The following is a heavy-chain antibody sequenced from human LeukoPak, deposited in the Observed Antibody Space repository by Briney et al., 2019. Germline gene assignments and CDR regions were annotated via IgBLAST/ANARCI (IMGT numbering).Heavy chain of an antibody. Sequence: AGGSLRLSCAASGFTFSSYGMHWVRQAPGKGLEWVAFIRYDGSNKYYADSVKGRFTISRDNSKNTLYLQMNSLRAEDTAVYYCTRDNGANIDAAMLFQHWGQGTLVTVSS. CDR1: GFTFSSYG. CDR3: TRDNGANIDAAMLFQH. V-gene: IGHV3-30*02. CDR2: IRYDGSNK. J-gene: IGHJ1*01. D-gene: IGHD5-18*01.